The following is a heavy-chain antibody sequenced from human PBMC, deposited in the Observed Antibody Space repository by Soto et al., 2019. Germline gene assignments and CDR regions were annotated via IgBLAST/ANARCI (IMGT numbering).Heavy chain of an antibody. J-gene: IGHJ6*02. V-gene: IGHV5-10-1*01. D-gene: IGHD6-13*01. CDR3: ASSSWYRSPDYYYYYGMDV. Sequence: GESLKISCKGSGYSFTSYWISWVRQMPGKGLEWMGRIDPSDSYTNYSPSFQGHVTISADKSISTAYLQWSSLKASDTAMYYCASSSWYRSPDYYYYYGMDVWGQGTTVTVSS. CDR1: GYSFTSYW. CDR2: IDPSDSYT.